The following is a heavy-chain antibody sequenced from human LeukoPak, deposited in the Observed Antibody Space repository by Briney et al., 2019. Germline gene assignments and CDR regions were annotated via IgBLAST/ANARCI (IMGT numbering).Heavy chain of an antibody. V-gene: IGHV3-23*01. Sequence: GGSLRLSCAASGFTFTSYAMTRVRQAPGKGLEWVSAISGSGGSTSYADSVKGRCNISRDNSKHTLFLQMNSLRAEDTAVYYCATRIAADLGAFVIWGRGTMVTVSS. CDR2: ISGSGGST. CDR1: GFTFTSYA. J-gene: IGHJ3*02. D-gene: IGHD6-25*01. CDR3: ATRIAADLGAFVI.